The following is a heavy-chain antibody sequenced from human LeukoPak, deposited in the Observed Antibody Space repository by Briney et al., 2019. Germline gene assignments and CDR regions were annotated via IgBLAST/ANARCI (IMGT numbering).Heavy chain of an antibody. Sequence: ASVKVSCKASGGTFSSYAISWVRQAPGQGLEWMGGIIPIFGTANYAQKFQGRVTITADESTSTAYMELSSLRSEDTAVYYCARGPTPGAVAGTETRGQGTLVTVSS. CDR3: ARGPTPGAVAGTET. D-gene: IGHD6-19*01. V-gene: IGHV1-69*13. CDR2: IIPIFGTA. J-gene: IGHJ4*02. CDR1: GGTFSSYA.